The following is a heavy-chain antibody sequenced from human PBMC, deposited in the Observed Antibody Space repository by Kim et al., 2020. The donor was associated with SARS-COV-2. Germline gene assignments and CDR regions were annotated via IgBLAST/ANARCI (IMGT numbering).Heavy chain of an antibody. CDR2: IYSGGTT. CDR1: GFSVSTNY. CDR3: ARRHSGGYYYFDF. J-gene: IGHJ4*02. D-gene: IGHD3-22*01. V-gene: IGHV3-53*01. Sequence: GGSLRLSCAASGFSVSTNYMTWVRQAPGKGLEWVSFIYSGGTTFYADSVKGRFTISRDNSKNTLYLQMNSLRAEDTAVYYCARRHSGGYYYFDFWGQGTLVTVSS.